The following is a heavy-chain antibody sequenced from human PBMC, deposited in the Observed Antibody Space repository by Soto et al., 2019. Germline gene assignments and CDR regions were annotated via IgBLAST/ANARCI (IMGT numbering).Heavy chain of an antibody. D-gene: IGHD2-2*02. CDR3: ARDCISTSCYINWFDP. CDR1: GYTFSSYA. CDR2: INAGNGNT. V-gene: IGHV1-3*01. Sequence: GASVKVSCKASGYTFSSYAMHWVRQAPGQRLEWMGWINAGNGNTKYSQKFQGRVTITRDTSASTAYMELSSLRSEDTALYYCARDCISTSCYINWFDPWGQGTLVTVSS. J-gene: IGHJ5*02.